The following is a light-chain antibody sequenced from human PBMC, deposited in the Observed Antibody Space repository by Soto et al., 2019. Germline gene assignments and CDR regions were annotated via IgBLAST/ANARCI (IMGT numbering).Light chain of an antibody. CDR1: QTIGTY. CDR2: DAS. J-gene: IGKJ1*01. V-gene: IGKV1-39*01. Sequence: ELTQSPSSXSXXLXXXXXXXXGASQTIGTYVNWYRQKSGAAPELLICDASTLQSGVPSRFRGGASGTDFTLTISSLQLDDFATYYCQQSYNTPLTFGQGTKVDIK. CDR3: QQSYNTPLT.